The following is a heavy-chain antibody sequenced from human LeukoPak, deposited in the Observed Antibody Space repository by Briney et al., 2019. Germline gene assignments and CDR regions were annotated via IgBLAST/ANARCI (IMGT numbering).Heavy chain of an antibody. CDR3: ARTYGSGSYYQFDY. J-gene: IGHJ4*02. D-gene: IGHD3-10*01. Sequence: QTGGSLRLSCAASGFTFSSHGMNWVRQAPGKGLEWVSGISGTGGSTYYADSVKGHFTISRDNSKNTVYLQMNSLRAEDTAVYYCARTYGSGSYYQFDYWGQGTLVTVSS. V-gene: IGHV3-23*01. CDR1: GFTFSSHG. CDR2: ISGTGGST.